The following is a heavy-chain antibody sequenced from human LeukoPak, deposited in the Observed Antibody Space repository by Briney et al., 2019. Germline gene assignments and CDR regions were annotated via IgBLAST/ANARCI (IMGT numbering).Heavy chain of an antibody. J-gene: IGHJ4*02. CDR1: GFPFRNYA. V-gene: IGHV3-23*01. D-gene: IGHD3-22*01. CDR3: AKGDDYDGSAYYYFTS. Sequence: PGGSLRLSCVASGFPFRNYAMNWVRQAPGRGLEWVSSISGSGSSTYYADSVKGRFTISRDNSKNTLFLQMNSLRVEDMAVYYCAKGDDYDGSAYYYFTSWGQGTLVTVSA. CDR2: ISGSGSST.